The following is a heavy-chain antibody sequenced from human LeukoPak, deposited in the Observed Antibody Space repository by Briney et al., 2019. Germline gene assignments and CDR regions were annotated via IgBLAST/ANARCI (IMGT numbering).Heavy chain of an antibody. CDR2: IYTSGST. J-gene: IGHJ5*02. CDR1: GDSISSSSYY. CDR3: AREGDSNSVGWFDP. Sequence: SETLSLTCTVSGDSISSSSYYWDWIRQPPGKGLEWIGRIYTSGSTNYNPSLKSRVTISVDTSKNQFSLKLRSVTAADTAVYYCAREGDSNSVGWFDPWGQGTLVTVSS. V-gene: IGHV4-39*07. D-gene: IGHD6-13*01.